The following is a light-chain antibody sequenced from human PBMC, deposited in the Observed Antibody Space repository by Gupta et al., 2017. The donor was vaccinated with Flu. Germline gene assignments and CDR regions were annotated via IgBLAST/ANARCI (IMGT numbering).Light chain of an antibody. CDR2: DVS. CDR1: NSDVGGYNY. CDR3: QSYYSSNSYV. Sequence: SALTQPAPVSGSPGQSLTIPCTGTNSDVGGYNYVSWYQQFPGEGPKLVMYDVSSRPSGVSDRFSGSKSGNTASLTISGLQAEDEADYYCQSYYSSNSYVFGTGTKVTVL. V-gene: IGLV2-14*03. J-gene: IGLJ1*01.